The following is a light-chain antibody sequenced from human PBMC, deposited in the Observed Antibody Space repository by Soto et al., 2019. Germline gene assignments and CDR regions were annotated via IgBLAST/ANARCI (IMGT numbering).Light chain of an antibody. CDR3: QSYDSSLSGSGV. V-gene: IGLV1-40*01. CDR1: SSNIGAGYD. CDR2: GNS. Sequence: QSVLTQPPSVSGAPGQRVTISCTGSSSNIGAGYDVHWYQQLPGTAPKLLIYGNSNRPSGVPDRFSGSKSGNSASLAITGLQDEDEADYYCQSYDSSLSGSGVFGGGTKLTVL. J-gene: IGLJ2*01.